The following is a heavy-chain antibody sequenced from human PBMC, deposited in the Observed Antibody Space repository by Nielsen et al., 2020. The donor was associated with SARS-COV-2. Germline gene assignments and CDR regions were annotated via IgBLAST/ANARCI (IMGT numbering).Heavy chain of an antibody. V-gene: IGHV3-9*01. CDR3: VRWYKDLAGTFDY. Sequence: GGSLRLSCAASGFTFDDYAMHWVRQAPGKGLEWVSGISWNSGSIGYADAVKDRFTISRDNAKNTLYLQMNSLRAEDTAVYYCVRWYKDLAGTFDYWGRGTLVTVSS. J-gene: IGHJ4*02. D-gene: IGHD6-19*01. CDR1: GFTFDDYA. CDR2: ISWNSGSI.